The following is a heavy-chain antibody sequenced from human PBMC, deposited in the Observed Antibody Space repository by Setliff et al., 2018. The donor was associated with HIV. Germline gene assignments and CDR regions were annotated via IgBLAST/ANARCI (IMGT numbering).Heavy chain of an antibody. Sequence: GESLKISCKDSGYSFPNDWIGWVRQMPGKGLEWVAIIFPGDSETRYSPLFEGQVTISADRSINTVYLQWSSLRASDTAIYYCTRHPLRPGIAGYFYFVDVWGTGTTVTVSS. CDR1: GYSFPNDW. V-gene: IGHV5-51*01. D-gene: IGHD3-9*01. CDR2: IFPGDSET. CDR3: TRHPLRPGIAGYFYFVDV. J-gene: IGHJ6*03.